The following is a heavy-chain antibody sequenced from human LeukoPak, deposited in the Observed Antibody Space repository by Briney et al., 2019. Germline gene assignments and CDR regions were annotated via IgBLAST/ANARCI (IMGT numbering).Heavy chain of an antibody. Sequence: SETLSLTCTVSGGSISSSSYYWGWIRQPPGKGLEWIGSIYYSGSTYYNPSLKSRVTISVDTSKNQFSLKLSSVTAADTAVYYCARDWVTITDDAFDIWGQGTMVTVSS. CDR3: ARDWVTITDDAFDI. CDR2: IYYSGST. V-gene: IGHV4-39*07. J-gene: IGHJ3*02. CDR1: GGSISSSSYY. D-gene: IGHD5-12*01.